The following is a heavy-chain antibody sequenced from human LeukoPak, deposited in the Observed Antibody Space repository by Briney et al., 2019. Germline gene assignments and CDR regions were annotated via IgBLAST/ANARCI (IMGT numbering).Heavy chain of an antibody. CDR1: GGSISSHF. Sequence: PSETLSLTCTVSGGSISSHFWTWIRQPAGKGLEWIGRIYASGSTNYNPSLKSRVTLSVDTSKNQFSLKLNSVTAADTAVYYCAREGPIVGATTIDYWGQGTLVTVSS. V-gene: IGHV4-4*07. J-gene: IGHJ4*02. CDR3: AREGPIVGATTIDY. CDR2: IYASGST. D-gene: IGHD1-26*01.